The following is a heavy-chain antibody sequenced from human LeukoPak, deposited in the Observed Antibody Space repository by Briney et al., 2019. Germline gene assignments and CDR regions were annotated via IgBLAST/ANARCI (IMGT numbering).Heavy chain of an antibody. CDR1: GFTFSSDA. D-gene: IGHD1-26*01. CDR2: ILSDGSKT. V-gene: IGHV3-33*08. J-gene: IGHJ4*02. Sequence: GGSLRLSCAASGFTFSSDAMHWVRQAPGKGLEWVAIILSDGSKTYYPDSVKGRFTISRDNSKNTLYLQMNSLRAEDTAMYYCARVQSVGTIDSWGQGTLVTVSS. CDR3: ARVQSVGTIDS.